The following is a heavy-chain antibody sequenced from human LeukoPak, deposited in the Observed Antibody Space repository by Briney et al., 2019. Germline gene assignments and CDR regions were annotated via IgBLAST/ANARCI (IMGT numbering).Heavy chain of an antibody. Sequence: SETLSLTCTVSGGSMSGYYWSWIRQPPGKGLEWIGYIHYSGTTNYNPSLKSRVTISLDTSRNQFSLKLRSVTTADTTVYYCARRRVYSGSGEFDFWGQGTLVTVSS. J-gene: IGHJ4*02. CDR1: GGSMSGYY. CDR3: ARRRVYSGSGEFDF. CDR2: IHYSGTT. V-gene: IGHV4-59*01. D-gene: IGHD5-12*01.